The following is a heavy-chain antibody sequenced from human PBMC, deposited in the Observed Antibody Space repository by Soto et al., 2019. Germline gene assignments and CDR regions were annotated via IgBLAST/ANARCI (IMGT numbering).Heavy chain of an antibody. CDR2: IYRGDSDT. V-gene: IGHV5-51*01. CDR3: ARNGLLGGLVNNNWFDP. CDR1: GYNFVNHW. Sequence: GESLKISCRVSGYNFVNHWIGWVRQMPGKGLEWMGIIYRGDSDTRYSPSCQGLVAISVDKSISTADLQWSSLKASDTAMYYCARNGLLGGLVNNNWFDPWGQGTLVTVSS. J-gene: IGHJ5*02. D-gene: IGHD1-26*01.